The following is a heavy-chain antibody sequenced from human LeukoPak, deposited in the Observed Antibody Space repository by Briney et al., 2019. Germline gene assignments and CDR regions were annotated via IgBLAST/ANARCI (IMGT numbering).Heavy chain of an antibody. V-gene: IGHV3-21*01. CDR2: ISSSSNYI. CDR3: ARESCSSTSCSYFDS. Sequence: GGSLRLSCAASGFIFSSYTMNWVRQAPGKGLEWVSSISSSSNYIYYVDSVKGRFTISRDNAKNSLYLQMNSLRDEDTAVYYCARESCSSTSCSYFDSWGQGTLVTVSS. J-gene: IGHJ4*02. D-gene: IGHD2-2*01. CDR1: GFIFSSYT.